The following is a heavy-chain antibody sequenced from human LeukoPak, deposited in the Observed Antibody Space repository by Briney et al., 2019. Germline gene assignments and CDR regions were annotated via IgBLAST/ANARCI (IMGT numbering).Heavy chain of an antibody. CDR2: IYYSGST. CDR1: GGSISSGGYY. CDR3: ARAMVDYYGSGSYNWFDP. Sequence: SETLSLTCTVSGGSISSGGYYWGWIRQPPGKGLEWIGSIYYSGSTYYNPSLKSRVTISVDTSKNQFSLKLSSVTAADTAVYYCARAMVDYYGSGSYNWFDPWGQGTLVTVSS. D-gene: IGHD3-10*01. J-gene: IGHJ5*02. V-gene: IGHV4-39*07.